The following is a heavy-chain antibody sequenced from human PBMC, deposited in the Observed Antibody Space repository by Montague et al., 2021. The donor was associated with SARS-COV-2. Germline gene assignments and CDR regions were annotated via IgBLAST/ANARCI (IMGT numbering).Heavy chain of an antibody. J-gene: IGHJ4*02. CDR2: ISSSSSYI. Sequence: SLRLSCAASGFTFSSYSMNWVRQAPGKGLEWVSSISSSSSYIYYADSVEGRFTISRDNAKNSLYLQMNSLRAEDTAVYYCARATGYYYDSSGSLTMDYWGQGTLVTVSS. CDR3: ARATGYYYDSSGSLTMDY. V-gene: IGHV3-21*01. D-gene: IGHD3-22*01. CDR1: GFTFSSYS.